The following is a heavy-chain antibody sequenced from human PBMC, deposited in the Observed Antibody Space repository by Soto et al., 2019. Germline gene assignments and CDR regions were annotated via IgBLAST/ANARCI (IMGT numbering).Heavy chain of an antibody. CDR2: MNPNSGNT. Sequence: ASVKVSCKASGYTFTSYDINWVRRATGQGLEWMGWMNPNSGNTGYAQKFQGRVTMTRNTSISTAYMELSSLRSEDTAVYYCARGPVLRFLERFWFAPWGQGTLITVSS. V-gene: IGHV1-8*01. CDR1: GYTFTSYD. J-gene: IGHJ5*02. D-gene: IGHD3-3*01. CDR3: ARGPVLRFLERFWFAP.